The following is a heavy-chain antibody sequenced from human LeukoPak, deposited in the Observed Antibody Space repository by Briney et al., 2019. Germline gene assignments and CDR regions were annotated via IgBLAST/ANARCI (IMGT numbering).Heavy chain of an antibody. V-gene: IGHV4-59*01. CDR1: GGSISSYY. CDR3: ARGFYVGNYYGFDY. CDR2: IYFGGST. Sequence: SETLSLTCTVSGGSISSYYWSWIRQPPGKGLEWIGYIYFGGSTSYNPSLKSRVTISVDTSKNQFSLKLNPVTAADTAVYYCARGFYVGNYYGFDYWGQGTLVTVSS. D-gene: IGHD1-26*01. J-gene: IGHJ4*02.